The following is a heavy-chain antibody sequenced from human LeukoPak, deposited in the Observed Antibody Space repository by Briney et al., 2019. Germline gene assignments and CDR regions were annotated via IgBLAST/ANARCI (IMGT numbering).Heavy chain of an antibody. J-gene: IGHJ4*02. CDR2: ISGSGGST. CDR3: AKTLDFWSGYYSDY. D-gene: IGHD3-3*01. CDR1: GFTFSSYA. V-gene: IGHV3-23*01. Sequence: PGGSQRLSCAASGFTFSSYAMSWVRQAPGKGLEWVSIISGSGGSTYYADSVKGRFTISRDNSKNTLYLQMNSLRADDTAVYYCAKTLDFWSGYYSDYWGQGTLVTVSS.